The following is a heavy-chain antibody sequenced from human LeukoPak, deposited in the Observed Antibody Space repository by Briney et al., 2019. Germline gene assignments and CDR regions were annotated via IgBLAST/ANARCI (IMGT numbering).Heavy chain of an antibody. D-gene: IGHD1-26*01. CDR2: ISWNSGSI. Sequence: GGSLRLSCAASGFTFDGYAMHWVRQAPGKGLEWVSGISWNSGSIGYADSVKGRFTISRDNAKNSLYLQMNSLRAEDTALYYCARDAVGARYDSWGQGTLVIVSS. V-gene: IGHV3-9*01. J-gene: IGHJ4*02. CDR3: ARDAVGARYDS. CDR1: GFTFDGYA.